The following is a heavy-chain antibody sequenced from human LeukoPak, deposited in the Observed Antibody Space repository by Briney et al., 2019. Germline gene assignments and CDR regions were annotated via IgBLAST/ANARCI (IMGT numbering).Heavy chain of an antibody. CDR2: IYHSGST. D-gene: IGHD6-19*01. CDR1: GYSISSGYY. Sequence: SETLSLTCAVSGYSISSGYYWGWIRRPPGKGLEWIGSIYHSGSTYYNPSLKSRVTISVDTSKNQLSLKLSSVTAADTAVYYCARAKKAVAGFFDYWGQGTLVTVSS. J-gene: IGHJ4*02. V-gene: IGHV4-38-2*01. CDR3: ARAKKAVAGFFDY.